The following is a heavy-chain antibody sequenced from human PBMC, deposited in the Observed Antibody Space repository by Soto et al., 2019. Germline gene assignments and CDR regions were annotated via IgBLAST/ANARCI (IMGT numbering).Heavy chain of an antibody. CDR1: GFTFTSSA. CDR2: IVVGSGNT. Sequence: GASVKVSCKASGFTFTSSAMQWVRQARGQRLEWIGWIVVGSGNTNYAQKFQERVTITRDMSTSTAYMELSSLRSEDTAVYYCAADRGYCSSTSCSEYYYYYMDGWGKATTVTVSS. V-gene: IGHV1-58*02. CDR3: AADRGYCSSTSCSEYYYYYMDG. J-gene: IGHJ6*03. D-gene: IGHD2-2*01.